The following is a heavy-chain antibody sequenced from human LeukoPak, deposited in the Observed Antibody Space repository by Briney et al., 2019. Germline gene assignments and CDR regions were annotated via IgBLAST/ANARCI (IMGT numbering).Heavy chain of an antibody. Sequence: ASVKVSCKASGYTFTGYYMHWVRQAPGQGLEWMGWTNPNSGGTNYAQKFQGRVTMTRDTSISTAYMELSRLRSDDTAVYYCARGPGIAVAGTDYYFDYWGQGTLVTVSS. CDR1: GYTFTGYY. CDR3: ARGPGIAVAGTDYYFDY. V-gene: IGHV1-2*02. J-gene: IGHJ4*02. CDR2: TNPNSGGT. D-gene: IGHD6-19*01.